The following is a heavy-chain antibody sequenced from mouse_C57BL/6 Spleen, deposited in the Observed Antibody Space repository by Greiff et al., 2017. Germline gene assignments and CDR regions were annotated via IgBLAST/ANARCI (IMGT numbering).Heavy chain of an antibody. J-gene: IGHJ4*01. Sequence: VQLVESGGGLVKPGGSLKLSCAASGFTFSDYGMHWVRQAPEKGLEWVAYISSGSSTIYYADTVKGRFTISRDNAKNTLFLQMTSLRSEDTAMYYCARGDYDAGYAMDYWGQGTSVTVSS. CDR1: GFTFSDYG. CDR3: ARGDYDAGYAMDY. D-gene: IGHD2-4*01. V-gene: IGHV5-17*01. CDR2: ISSGSSTI.